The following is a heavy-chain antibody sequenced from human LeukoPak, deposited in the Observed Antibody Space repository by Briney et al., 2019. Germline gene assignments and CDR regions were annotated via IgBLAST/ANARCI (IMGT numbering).Heavy chain of an antibody. V-gene: IGHV3-21*01. CDR2: ISSSSSYI. J-gene: IGHJ4*02. CDR3: ARGYARLGGYPGWYFDY. D-gene: IGHD3-16*01. Sequence: GGSLRLSCAASGFTFSSYSMNWVRQAPGKGLEWVSSISSSSSYIYYADSVKGRFTISRDNAKNSLYLQMNSLRAEDTAVYYCARGYARLGGYPGWYFDYWGQGTLVTVSS. CDR1: GFTFSSYS.